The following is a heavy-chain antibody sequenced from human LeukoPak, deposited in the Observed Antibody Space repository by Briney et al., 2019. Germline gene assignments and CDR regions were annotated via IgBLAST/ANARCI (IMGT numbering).Heavy chain of an antibody. CDR3: ARESHVTGPDY. D-gene: IGHD1-1*01. J-gene: IGHJ4*02. CDR1: GFTFSSYG. CDR2: IWYDGSNK. V-gene: IGHV3-33*01. Sequence: GGSLRLSCAASGFTFSSYGMHWVRQAPGKGLEWVAVIWYDGSNKYYADSVKGRFTISRDNSKNTLYLQMNSLRAEDTAVYYCARESHVTGPDYWGQGTLVTVSS.